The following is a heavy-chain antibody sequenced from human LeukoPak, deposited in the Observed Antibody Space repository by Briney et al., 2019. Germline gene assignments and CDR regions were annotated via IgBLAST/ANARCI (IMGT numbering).Heavy chain of an antibody. J-gene: IGHJ4*02. CDR1: GGSISSYY. Sequence: SETLSLTCTVSGGSISSYYWSWIRQPPGKGLEWIGEINHSGSTNYNPSLKSRVTISVDTSKNQFSLKLSSVTAADTAVYYCARGSWAYYYDSSGYYWVYWGQGTLVTVSS. D-gene: IGHD3-22*01. CDR2: INHSGST. V-gene: IGHV4-34*01. CDR3: ARGSWAYYYDSSGYYWVY.